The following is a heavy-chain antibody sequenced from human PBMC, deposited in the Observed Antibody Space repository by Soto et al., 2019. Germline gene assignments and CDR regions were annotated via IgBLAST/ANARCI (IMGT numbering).Heavy chain of an antibody. CDR3: ARSGYCSSTSCYTGNYGMDV. V-gene: IGHV3-30-3*01. J-gene: IGHJ6*02. Sequence: GGSLRLSCAASGFTFSSYAMHWVRQAPGKGLEWVAVISYDGSNKYYADSVKGRFTISRDNSKNTLYLQMNSLRAEDTAVYYCARSGYCSSTSCYTGNYGMDVWGQGTTVTVSS. D-gene: IGHD2-2*02. CDR2: ISYDGSNK. CDR1: GFTFSSYA.